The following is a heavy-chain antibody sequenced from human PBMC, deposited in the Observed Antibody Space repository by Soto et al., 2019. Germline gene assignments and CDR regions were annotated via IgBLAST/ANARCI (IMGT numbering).Heavy chain of an antibody. Sequence: HPGGSLRLSCAASGFTFSKYRMNWVRQAPGKGLEWLAMTTQDGNDKHYVDSVRGRFTISRDNAKNSLYLQMNSLRVEDTALYYCGKDIWAYYSDNSGHYGQASFDSWGQGTLVTVSS. CDR3: GKDIWAYYSDNSGHYGQASFDS. CDR2: TTQDGNDK. J-gene: IGHJ4*02. V-gene: IGHV3-7*03. CDR1: GFTFSKYR. D-gene: IGHD3-22*01.